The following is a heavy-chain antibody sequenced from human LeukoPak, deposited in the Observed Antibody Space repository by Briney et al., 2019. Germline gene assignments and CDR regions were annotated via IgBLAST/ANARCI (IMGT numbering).Heavy chain of an antibody. CDR1: GGTFSSYA. Sequence: ASVKVSCKASGGTFSSYAISWVRQAPGQGLEWMGRIIPILGIANYAQKFQGRVTITADKSTSTAYMELSSLRSEDTAVYYCASHKRAYCGGDCYLYYFDYWGQGTQVTVSS. CDR3: ASHKRAYCGGDCYLYYFDY. V-gene: IGHV1-69*04. CDR2: IIPILGIA. D-gene: IGHD2-21*02. J-gene: IGHJ4*02.